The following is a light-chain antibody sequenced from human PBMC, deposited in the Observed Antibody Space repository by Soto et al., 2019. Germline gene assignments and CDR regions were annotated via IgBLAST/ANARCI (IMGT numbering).Light chain of an antibody. V-gene: IGLV1-44*01. CDR2: NNN. J-gene: IGLJ1*01. CDR3: AAWDDSLKGFV. CDR1: SSNIGTNT. Sequence: QSVLTQPPSASETPGQRVTISCSGSSSNIGTNTVNWYQLLPGTAPKLLIYNNNQRPSGVPDRFSGSKSGTSASLAISGLQSEDEADYYCAAWDDSLKGFVFGPGTKVTVL.